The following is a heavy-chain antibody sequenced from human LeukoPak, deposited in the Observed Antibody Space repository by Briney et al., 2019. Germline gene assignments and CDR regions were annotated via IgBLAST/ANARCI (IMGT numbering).Heavy chain of an antibody. CDR2: IIPIFGTA. V-gene: IGHV1-69*05. CDR3: ARDPGSLDAAMAFDY. J-gene: IGHJ4*02. D-gene: IGHD5-18*01. CDR1: GGTFSSYA. Sequence: SVKVSCKASGGTFSSYAISWVRQAPGQGLEWMGRIIPIFGTANYAQKFQGRVTITTDESTSTAYMELSSLRSEDTAVYYCARDPGSLDAAMAFDYWGQGTLVTVSS.